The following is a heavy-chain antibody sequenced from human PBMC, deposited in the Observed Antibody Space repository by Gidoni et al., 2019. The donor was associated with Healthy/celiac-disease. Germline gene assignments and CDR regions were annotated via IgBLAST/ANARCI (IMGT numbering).Heavy chain of an antibody. D-gene: IGHD3-10*01. V-gene: IGHV4-59*08. CDR1: GGSISSYY. Sequence: QVQLQESGPGLVKPSVTLSLTCTVSGGSISSYYWRWIRQPPGKGLEWIGYIYYSGSTNYHPSLKSRVTISVDTSKNHFSLKLSSVTGADTAVYYCARQPVGFGESLDAFDIWGQGTMVTVSS. CDR2: IYYSGST. CDR3: ARQPVGFGESLDAFDI. J-gene: IGHJ3*02.